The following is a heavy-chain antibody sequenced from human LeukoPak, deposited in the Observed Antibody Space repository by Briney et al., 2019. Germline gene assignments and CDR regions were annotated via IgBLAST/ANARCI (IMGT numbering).Heavy chain of an antibody. CDR2: INHSGST. CDR3: ARGVVYYYDSSGYYPFDY. CDR1: GGSFSGYY. Sequence: SETLSLTCAVYGGSFSGYYWSWIRQPPGKGLEWIGEINHSGSTNYNPSLKSRVTISVDTSKNQFSLKLSSVTAADTAVYYCARGVVYYYDSSGYYPFDYWGQGTLVTVSS. D-gene: IGHD3-22*01. V-gene: IGHV4-34*01. J-gene: IGHJ4*02.